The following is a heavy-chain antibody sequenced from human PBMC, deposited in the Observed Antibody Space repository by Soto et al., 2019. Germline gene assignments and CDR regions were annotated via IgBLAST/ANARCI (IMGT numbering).Heavy chain of an antibody. D-gene: IGHD6-19*01. CDR1: GGSFSGYY. J-gene: IGHJ5*02. CDR2: INHSGST. Sequence: SETLSLTCAVYGGSFSGYYWGWIRQPPGKGLEWIGEINHSGSTNYNPSLKSRVTISVDTSKNQFSLKLSSVTAADTAVHYCARSGYSSGWRGFWFDPWGQGTLVTVSS. V-gene: IGHV4-34*01. CDR3: ARSGYSSGWRGFWFDP.